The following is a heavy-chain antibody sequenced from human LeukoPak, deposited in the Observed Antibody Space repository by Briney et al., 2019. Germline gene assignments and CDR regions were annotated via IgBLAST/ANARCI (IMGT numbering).Heavy chain of an antibody. CDR1: GYSFTSYW. CDR3: SRRLTLTGYNDY. V-gene: IGHV5-51*01. D-gene: IGHD5-24*01. CDR2: ISPGDSDT. J-gene: IGHJ4*02. Sequence: GESLKISCKGSGYSFTSYWIAWVRQMPGKGLEWMGIISPGDSDTRYSLSFQGQVTISADKSISTAYLQWSSLKASDTAMYYCSRRLTLTGYNDYWGQGTLVTVSS.